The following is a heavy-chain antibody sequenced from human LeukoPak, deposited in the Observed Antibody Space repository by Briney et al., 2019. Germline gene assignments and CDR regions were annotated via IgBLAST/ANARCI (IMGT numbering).Heavy chain of an antibody. CDR3: TREGVDVFDI. CDR1: GFTFSSYS. D-gene: IGHD3-10*01. Sequence: GGSLRPSCAASGFTFSSYSMNWVRQAPGKGLEFVSSIRSGSTYIYYADSVKGRFTISRDNTKNSLYLQMNSLRAEDTAVYYCTREGVDVFDIWGQGTMVTVSS. V-gene: IGHV3-21*01. CDR2: IRSGSTYI. J-gene: IGHJ3*02.